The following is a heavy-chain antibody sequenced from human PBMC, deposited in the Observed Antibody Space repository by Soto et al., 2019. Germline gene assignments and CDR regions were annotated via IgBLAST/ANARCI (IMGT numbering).Heavy chain of an antibody. CDR3: ARGEAPYCCGDGSCYYYYGMDV. J-gene: IGHJ6*02. CDR2: MNPNSGNT. CDR1: GYTFTSYD. D-gene: IGHD2-21*02. Sequence: QVQLVQSGAEVKKPGASVKVSCKASGYTFTSYDINWVRQATGQGLEWMGWMNPNSGNTGYAQKLQGRVTMPTNTSISTAYMELSSLRSEDTAVYYCARGEAPYCCGDGSCYYYYGMDVWGQGTTVTVSS. V-gene: IGHV1-8*01.